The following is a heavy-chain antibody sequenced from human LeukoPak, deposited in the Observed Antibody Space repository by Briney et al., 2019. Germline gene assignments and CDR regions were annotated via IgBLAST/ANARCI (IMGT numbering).Heavy chain of an antibody. CDR1: GFTFSSYA. CDR2: ISYDGSNK. Sequence: GGSLRLSCAASGFTFSSYAMHWVRQAPGKGLEWVAVISYDGSNKYYADSVKGRFTISRDNSKNTLYLQMNSLRVEDTAVYYCARDGVPGGRDVWGQGTTVTVS. D-gene: IGHD3-16*01. J-gene: IGHJ6*02. CDR3: ARDGVPGGRDV. V-gene: IGHV3-30*07.